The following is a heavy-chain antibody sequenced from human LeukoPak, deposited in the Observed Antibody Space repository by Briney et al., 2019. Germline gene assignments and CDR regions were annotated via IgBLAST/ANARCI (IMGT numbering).Heavy chain of an antibody. CDR3: ARDPNTMIRGVSDY. Sequence: GASVKVSCKASGYTFTGYYLHWVRQAPGQGLEWMGWINPNSGSTNYAQKFQGRVTMTRDTSISTAYMELSRLRSDDTAVYYCARDPNTMIRGVSDYWGQGTLVTVSS. CDR2: INPNSGST. J-gene: IGHJ4*02. CDR1: GYTFTGYY. V-gene: IGHV1-2*02. D-gene: IGHD3-10*01.